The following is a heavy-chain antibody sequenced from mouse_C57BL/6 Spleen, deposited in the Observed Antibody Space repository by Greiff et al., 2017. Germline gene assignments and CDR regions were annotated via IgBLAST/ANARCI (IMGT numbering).Heavy chain of an antibody. CDR1: GFSLTSYG. D-gene: IGHD1-1*01. Sequence: QVQLQQSGPGLVQPSQSLSITCTVSGFSLTSYGVHWVRQSPGKGLEWLGVIWSGGSTDYNAAFISRLSISKDNSKSQVFFKMNSLQAYDTAIYYCARHYGSSWGVFAYWGQGTLVTVSA. J-gene: IGHJ3*01. CDR2: IWSGGST. CDR3: ARHYGSSWGVFAY. V-gene: IGHV2-2*01.